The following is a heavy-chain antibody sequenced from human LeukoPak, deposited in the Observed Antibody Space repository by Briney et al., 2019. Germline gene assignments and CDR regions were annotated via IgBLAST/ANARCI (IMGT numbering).Heavy chain of an antibody. V-gene: IGHV4-34*01. Sequence: PSETLSLTCAAYGGSFSGYYWSWIRQPPGKGLEWIGEINHSGSTNYNPSLKSRVTISVDKSKNQFSLKLSSVTAADTAVYYCARAFIEYSSSWSPPNWFDPWGQGTLVTVSS. D-gene: IGHD6-13*01. J-gene: IGHJ5*02. CDR1: GGSFSGYY. CDR2: INHSGST. CDR3: ARAFIEYSSSWSPPNWFDP.